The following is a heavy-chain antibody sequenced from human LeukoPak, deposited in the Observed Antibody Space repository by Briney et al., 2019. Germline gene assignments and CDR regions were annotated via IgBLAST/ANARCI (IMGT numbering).Heavy chain of an antibody. CDR2: IYYSGST. J-gene: IGHJ5*02. Sequence: SETLSLTCTVSGGSISSSSYYWGWFRQPRGKGLEWIGSIYYSGSTYYNPSLKSRVTISVDTSKNQFSLKLSSVTAADTAVYYCARDREQQLVPWGQGTLVTVSS. D-gene: IGHD6-13*01. CDR3: ARDREQQLVP. CDR1: GGSISSSSYY. V-gene: IGHV4-39*07.